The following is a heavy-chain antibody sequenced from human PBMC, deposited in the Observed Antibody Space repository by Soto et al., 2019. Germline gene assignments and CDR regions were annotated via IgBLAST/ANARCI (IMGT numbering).Heavy chain of an antibody. Sequence: PSETLSLTCTVSGGSISSSSYYWGWIRQPPGKGLEWIGSIYYSGSTYYNPSLKSRVTISVDTSKGQFSLKLSSVTAADTAVYYFLRRPGDGRYYFAYRGQGTPVT. CDR3: LRRPGDGRYYFAY. CDR1: GGSISSSSYY. J-gene: IGHJ4*02. V-gene: IGHV4-39*01. CDR2: IYYSGST.